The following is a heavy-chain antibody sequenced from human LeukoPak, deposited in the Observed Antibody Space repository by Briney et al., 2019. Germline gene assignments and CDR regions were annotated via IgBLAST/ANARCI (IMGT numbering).Heavy chain of an antibody. J-gene: IGHJ5*02. CDR2: INHSGST. CDR3: ARAFRGFDP. Sequence: PSETLSLTCAVYGGSFSGYYWSWIRQPPGKGLEWIGEINHSGSTNYNPSLKSRVTISVDTSKNQFSLKLSSVTAADTAVYYCARAFRGFDPWGQGTRVTVSS. CDR1: GGSFSGYY. V-gene: IGHV4-34*01.